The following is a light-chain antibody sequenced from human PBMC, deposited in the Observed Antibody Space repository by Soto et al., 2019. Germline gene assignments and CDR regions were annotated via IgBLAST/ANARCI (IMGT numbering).Light chain of an antibody. J-gene: IGKJ4*01. CDR3: QQYGSSPLT. CDR1: QSVGTN. CDR2: GAS. Sequence: DIVLTQSPGTLSVSTGERTTLSCRASQSVGTNLAWYQQKPGQPPRLLIYGASSRATGIPDRFSGSGSGTDFTLTISRLEPEDFAVYFCQQYGSSPLTFGGGTKVDIK. V-gene: IGKV3-20*01.